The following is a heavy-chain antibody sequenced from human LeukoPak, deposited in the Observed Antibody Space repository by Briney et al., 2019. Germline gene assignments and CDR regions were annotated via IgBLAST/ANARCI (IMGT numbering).Heavy chain of an antibody. Sequence: PSETLSLTCTVSGGSISSYYWSWIRQPPGKGLEWIGYFYYSGSTNYNPSLKSRVTISVDTSKNQFSLKLSSVTAEDTAVYYCARDTDDRFDSGSYTGTDYWGQGTLVTVSS. CDR1: GGSISSYY. V-gene: IGHV4-59*01. CDR3: ARDTDDRFDSGSYTGTDY. CDR2: FYYSGST. J-gene: IGHJ4*02. D-gene: IGHD1-26*01.